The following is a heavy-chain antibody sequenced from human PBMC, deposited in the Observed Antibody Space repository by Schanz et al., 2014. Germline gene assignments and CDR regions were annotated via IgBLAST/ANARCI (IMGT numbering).Heavy chain of an antibody. V-gene: IGHV1-69*08. D-gene: IGHD3-3*02. J-gene: IGHJ6*02. Sequence: QVQLVQSGAEVKKPGSSVTVSCKASGGTFSSYTISWVRQAPGQGPEWMGRIIPILGIGNDAQKFQGRVTITADKSTSTAYMELSSLRSEDTAVYYCARENKDYDSILNKFFHYGLDLWGQGTTVTVSS. CDR2: IIPILGIG. CDR3: ARENKDYDSILNKFFHYGLDL. CDR1: GGTFSSYT.